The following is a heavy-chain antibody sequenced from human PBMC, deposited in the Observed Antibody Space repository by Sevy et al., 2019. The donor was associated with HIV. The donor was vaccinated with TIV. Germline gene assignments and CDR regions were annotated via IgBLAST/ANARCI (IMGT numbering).Heavy chain of an antibody. CDR2: ISYDGSVK. Sequence: GGSPRLSCAAPGFSFNGYAMHWVRQAPGKGLEWLAVISYDGSVKYYTESVKGRFTISRDNTKNTLFLQLNSLRPEDTAVYYCVREGRNYEYVWGTYHSGFRAQGTLVTVSS. J-gene: IGHJ4*02. V-gene: IGHV3-30*04. D-gene: IGHD3-16*02. CDR3: VREGRNYEYVWGTYHSGF. CDR1: GFSFNGYA.